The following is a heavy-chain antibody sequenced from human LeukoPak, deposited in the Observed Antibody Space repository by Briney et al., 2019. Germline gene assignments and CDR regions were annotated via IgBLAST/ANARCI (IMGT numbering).Heavy chain of an antibody. V-gene: IGHV3-33*01. Sequence: GGSLRLSCAASGFTFSSYGMHWVRQAPGEGLAWVALVWYDGSSQYYADSVKGRFTISRDNSKNTLYLQMNSLRAEDTAVYYCARWVHPYGMDVWGQGTTVTVSS. CDR1: GFTFSSYG. J-gene: IGHJ6*02. CDR3: ARWVHPYGMDV. D-gene: IGHD1-1*01. CDR2: VWYDGSSQ.